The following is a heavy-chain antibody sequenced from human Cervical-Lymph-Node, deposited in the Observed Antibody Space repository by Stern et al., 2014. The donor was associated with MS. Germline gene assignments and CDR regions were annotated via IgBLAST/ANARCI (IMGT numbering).Heavy chain of an antibody. CDR2: ISNDGNEE. CDR3: TKDRLFCSGGGCYGMDV. J-gene: IGHJ6*02. V-gene: IGHV3-30*18. D-gene: IGHD2-15*01. CDR1: GFTLRSSG. Sequence: QVQLVEFGGGVVQPGRSLRLSCAASGFTLRSSGMHWVRQAPGKGLEWVAVISNDGNEEYYADSVKGRCTISRENSKNTVYLQMCSLRTEDTAVYYCTKDRLFCSGGGCYGMDVWGQGTTVTVSS.